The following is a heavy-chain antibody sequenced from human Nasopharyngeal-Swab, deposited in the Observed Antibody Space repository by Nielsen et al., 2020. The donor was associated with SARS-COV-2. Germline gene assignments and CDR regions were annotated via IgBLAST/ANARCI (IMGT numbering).Heavy chain of an antibody. CDR2: IRSKTYGGAP. Sequence: GGSLRLSCEVSGFNFRNSAMSWFRQAPGKGLEWVGFIRSKTYGGAPEYAASVKGRFTISRDGAESIAYLQMNSLETEDTGVYYCARSVGSFYGQGAFDIWGQGTMVTVSS. V-gene: IGHV3-49*01. CDR1: GFNFRNSA. J-gene: IGHJ3*02. D-gene: IGHD1-26*01. CDR3: ARSVGSFYGQGAFDI.